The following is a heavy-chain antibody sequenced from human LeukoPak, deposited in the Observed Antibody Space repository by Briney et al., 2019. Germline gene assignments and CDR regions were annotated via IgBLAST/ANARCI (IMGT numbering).Heavy chain of an antibody. CDR1: GFSLSTSGMC. CDR3: ARMPITMVRGAPFDY. J-gene: IGHJ4*02. Sequence: SGPTLVNPTQTLTLTCTFSGFSLSTSGMCVSWIRQPPGKALEWLALIDWDDDKYYSTSLKTRLTISKDTSKNQVVLTMTNMDPVGTATYYCARMPITMVRGAPFDYWGQGTLVTVSS. CDR2: IDWDDDK. V-gene: IGHV2-70*01. D-gene: IGHD3-10*01.